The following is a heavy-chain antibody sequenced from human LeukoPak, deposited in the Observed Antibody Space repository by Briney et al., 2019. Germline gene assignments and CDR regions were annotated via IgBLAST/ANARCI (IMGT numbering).Heavy chain of an antibody. CDR3: ARTSSGVSDGMDV. D-gene: IGHD3-22*01. J-gene: IGHJ6*02. CDR1: GGSISSGSYY. V-gene: IGHV4-61*02. Sequence: SETLSLTCTVSGGSISSGSYYCSWIRQPAGKGLEWIGRIYTSGSTNYNPSLRSRVTISVDTSKNQFSLKLSSVTAADTAVYYCARTSSGVSDGMDVWGQGTTVTVSS. CDR2: IYTSGST.